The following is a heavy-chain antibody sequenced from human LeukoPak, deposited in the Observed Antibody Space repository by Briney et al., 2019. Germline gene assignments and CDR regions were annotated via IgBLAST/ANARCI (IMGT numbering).Heavy chain of an antibody. CDR3: ARGGIAAPAFDY. V-gene: IGHV3-33*01. D-gene: IGHD6-13*01. CDR1: GFTFSSYG. CDR2: IWYDGSNK. Sequence: PGRSLRLSCAASGFTFSSYGMHWVRQAPGKGLEWVAVIWYDGSNKYYADSVKGRFTISRDNSKNTLYLQMNSLRAEDTAVYYCARGGIAAPAFDYWGQGTLVTVSS. J-gene: IGHJ4*02.